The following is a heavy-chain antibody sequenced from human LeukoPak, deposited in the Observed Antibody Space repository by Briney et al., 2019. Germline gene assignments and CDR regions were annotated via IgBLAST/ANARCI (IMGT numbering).Heavy chain of an antibody. D-gene: IGHD2-15*01. J-gene: IGHJ6*02. CDR2: IIPIFGIA. CDR1: GGTFSSYA. CDR3: ARDHGLLGYYYGMDV. Sequence: ASVRVSCKASGGTFSSYAISWVRQAPGQVLEWMGRIIPIFGIANYAQKFQGRVTITADKSTSTAYMELSSLRSEDTAVYYCARDHGLLGYYYGMDVWGQGTTVTVSS. V-gene: IGHV1-69*04.